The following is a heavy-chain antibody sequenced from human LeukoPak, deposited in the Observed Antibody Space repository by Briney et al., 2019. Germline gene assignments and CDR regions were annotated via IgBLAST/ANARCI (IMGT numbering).Heavy chain of an antibody. CDR2: ISGPGGNT. Sequence: GGSLRLSCAASGFIFSDYAMNWVRQAPGKWLQWVSSISGPGGNTYYADSVKGRFTISRDNSKNTLYLQMTRLRAEETALYYCAKSARGYSYGDFAYWGQGTLVTVSS. CDR3: AKSARGYSYGDFAY. D-gene: IGHD5-18*01. J-gene: IGHJ4*02. CDR1: GFIFSDYA. V-gene: IGHV3-23*01.